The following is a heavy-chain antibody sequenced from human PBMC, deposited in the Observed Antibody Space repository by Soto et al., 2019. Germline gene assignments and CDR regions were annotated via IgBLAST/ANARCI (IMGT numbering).Heavy chain of an antibody. CDR3: ARHLPYCGGDCYSLDY. D-gene: IGHD2-21*02. CDR1: GGSISSYY. J-gene: IGHJ4*02. CDR2: IYYSAST. Sequence: SETLSLTCTVSGGSISSYYWSWIRQPPGKGLEWIGYIYYSASTNYSPSLKSRVTISVDTSKNQFSLNLSSVMAADTAVYYCARHLPYCGGDCYSLDYWGQGTLVTVSS. V-gene: IGHV4-59*08.